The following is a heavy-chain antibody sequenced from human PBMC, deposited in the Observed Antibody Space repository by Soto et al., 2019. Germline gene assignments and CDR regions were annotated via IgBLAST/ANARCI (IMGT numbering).Heavy chain of an antibody. Sequence: GASLRLSCAASKFSFSGYWMHWIRQAPGKGLMWVSRVNPDGSTTTYADSVKGRFTISRDNAKNTVVLQMNSLRADDSAVYSCAKLASGSYERLDPWGQGTLVTVS. V-gene: IGHV3-74*01. J-gene: IGHJ5*02. D-gene: IGHD1-26*01. CDR1: KFSFSGYW. CDR2: VNPDGSTT. CDR3: AKLASGSYERLDP.